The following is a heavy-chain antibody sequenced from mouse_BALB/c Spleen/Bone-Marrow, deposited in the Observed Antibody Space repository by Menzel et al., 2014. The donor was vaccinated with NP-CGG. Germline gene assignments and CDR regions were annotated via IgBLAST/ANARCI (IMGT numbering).Heavy chain of an antibody. Sequence: EVQLVESGGGLVKPGGSLKLSCAASGFTFSDYYMFWVRQTPEKRLEWVATISDDGGNTYYRDSVKGRFTISRDNAKNKLNLQMSRLKSEDTATYHCARETGPRAMDYWGQGTSVTVSS. CDR2: ISDDGGNT. V-gene: IGHV5-4*02. J-gene: IGHJ4*01. D-gene: IGHD4-1*01. CDR3: ARETGPRAMDY. CDR1: GFTFSDYY.